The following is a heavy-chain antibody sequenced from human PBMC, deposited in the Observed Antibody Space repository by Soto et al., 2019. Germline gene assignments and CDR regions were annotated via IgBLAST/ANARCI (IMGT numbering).Heavy chain of an antibody. J-gene: IGHJ4*02. CDR1: SGTICSYF. V-gene: IGHV4-59*08. CDR3: ASSGYYPGTYYFDY. D-gene: IGHD3-22*01. Sequence: SESLYLRCTVCSGTICSYFWGWILQPPGKGLEWIGYIYYSGCTNYNPSLKSRVTISVDTSKNQFSLKLSSVTAADTAVYYCASSGYYPGTYYFDYWVQGTLVTVSS. CDR2: IYYSGCT.